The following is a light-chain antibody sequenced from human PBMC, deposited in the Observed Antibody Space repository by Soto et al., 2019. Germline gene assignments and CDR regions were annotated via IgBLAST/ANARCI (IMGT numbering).Light chain of an antibody. J-gene: IGKJ1*01. V-gene: IGKV3-20*01. CDR1: QSVSSSY. CDR3: QHYGSSPWT. CDR2: GAF. Sequence: EIVLTQSPGTLSLSPGERATLSCRASQSVSSSYFAWYQQKPGQARMPLIYGAFSRAIVIPDRFSGSGSGTDFTLTISRLEPEYFAVYYCQHYGSSPWTFGQGTKVEIK.